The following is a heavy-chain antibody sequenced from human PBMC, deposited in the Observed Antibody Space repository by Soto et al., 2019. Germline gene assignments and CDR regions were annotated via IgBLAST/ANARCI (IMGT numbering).Heavy chain of an antibody. CDR1: GYTFNTYF. V-gene: IGHV1-18*01. J-gene: IGHJ4*02. Sequence: HVQLVQSGGELKKPGASVKVSCNTSGYTFNTYFITWVRQAPGQGLEWMGWISPHNGNTNYAEKFQGRVTMPADTITKTAYMELRNLSIDDTAVYYCARDTGNSFDYWGQGTPVTVSS. CDR2: ISPHNGNT. CDR3: ARDTGNSFDY.